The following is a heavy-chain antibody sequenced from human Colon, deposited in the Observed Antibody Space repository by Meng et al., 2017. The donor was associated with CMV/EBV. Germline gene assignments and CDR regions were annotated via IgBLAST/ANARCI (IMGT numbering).Heavy chain of an antibody. V-gene: IGHV3-53*01. Sequence: CAASGFTVNSYFMSWVRQAPGKGLGWVSVIYTGGTTYYADSVKGRFTISRDDAKNTLFLQMNSLRAEDTAVYYCTRGSRSGWYGDHWGQGTLVTVSS. CDR3: TRGSRSGWYGDH. D-gene: IGHD6-19*01. J-gene: IGHJ1*01. CDR2: IYTGGTT. CDR1: GFTVNSYF.